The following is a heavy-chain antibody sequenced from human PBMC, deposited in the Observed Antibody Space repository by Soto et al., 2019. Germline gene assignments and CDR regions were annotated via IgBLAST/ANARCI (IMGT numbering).Heavy chain of an antibody. D-gene: IGHD6-19*01. CDR1: GGSISSYY. CDR2: IYYSGST. V-gene: IGHV4-59*01. Sequence: PSETLSLTCTVSGGSISSYYWSWIRQPPGKGLEWIGYIYYSGSTNYNPSLKSRVTISVDTSKNQFSLKLSSVTAADTAVYYCARVPYSSGWLVDYWGQGTLVTVSS. CDR3: ARVPYSSGWLVDY. J-gene: IGHJ4*02.